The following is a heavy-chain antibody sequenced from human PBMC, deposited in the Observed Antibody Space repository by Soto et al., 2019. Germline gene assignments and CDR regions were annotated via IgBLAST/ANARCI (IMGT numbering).Heavy chain of an antibody. CDR3: AKEMGRIGITGTPFDY. Sequence: EVQLVESGGGLVQPGRSLRLSCAASGFTFDDYAMHWVRQAQGKGLEWVSGISWNSGSIGYADSVKGRFTISRDNAKNSLYLQRNSMRAEDTVLYYCAKEMGRIGITGTPFDYWGQGTLVTVSS. CDR2: ISWNSGSI. CDR1: GFTFDDYA. J-gene: IGHJ4*02. V-gene: IGHV3-9*01. D-gene: IGHD1-7*01.